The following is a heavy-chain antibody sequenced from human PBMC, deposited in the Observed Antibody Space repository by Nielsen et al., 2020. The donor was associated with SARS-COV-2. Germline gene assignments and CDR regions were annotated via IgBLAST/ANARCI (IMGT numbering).Heavy chain of an antibody. CDR3: ARSYSSGWYWFDP. CDR1: GGTFSSYA. Sequence: LVRVSCKASGGTFSSYAISWVRQAPGQGLEWMGGIIPIFGTANYAQKFQGRVTITADKSTSTAYMELSRLRSDDTAVYYCARSYSSGWYWFDPWGQGTLVTVSS. CDR2: IIPIFGTA. J-gene: IGHJ5*02. D-gene: IGHD6-19*01. V-gene: IGHV1-69*06.